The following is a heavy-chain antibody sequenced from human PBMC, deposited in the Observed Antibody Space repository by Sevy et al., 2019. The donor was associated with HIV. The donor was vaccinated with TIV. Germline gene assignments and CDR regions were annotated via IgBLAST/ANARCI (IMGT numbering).Heavy chain of an antibody. J-gene: IGHJ4*02. D-gene: IGHD3-22*01. V-gene: IGHV3-30-3*01. Sequence: GGSLRLSCAASGFTFSSYAMHWVRQAPGKGLEWVAVISYDGSNKYYADSVKGRFTISRDNSKNTLYLQMNSLRAEDTAVYYCARRKSYYDSSGLDYWGQGTLVTVSS. CDR3: ARRKSYYDSSGLDY. CDR1: GFTFSSYA. CDR2: ISYDGSNK.